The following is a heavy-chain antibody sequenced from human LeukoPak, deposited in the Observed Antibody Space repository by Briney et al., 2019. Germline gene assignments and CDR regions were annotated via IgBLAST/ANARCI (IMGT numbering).Heavy chain of an antibody. CDR1: GFTFSSYG. V-gene: IGHV3-33*06. D-gene: IGHD6-13*01. CDR3: AKVLGGYSSSWYGEGVGY. J-gene: IGHJ4*02. Sequence: GRSLRLSCAASGFTFSSYGMHWVRQAPGKGLEWVAVIWYDGSNKYYADSVKGRFTISRDNSKNTLHLQMNSLRAEDTAVYYCAKVLGGYSSSWYGEGVGYWGQGTLVTVSS. CDR2: IWYDGSNK.